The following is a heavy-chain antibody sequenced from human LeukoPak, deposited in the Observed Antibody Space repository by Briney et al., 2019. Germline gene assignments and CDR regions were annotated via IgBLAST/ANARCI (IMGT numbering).Heavy chain of an antibody. V-gene: IGHV1-2*02. D-gene: IGHD1-26*01. CDR3: ARDGNSGSYQAAFDI. Sequence: ASVKVSCKASGYTFTGYYMHWVRQAPGQGLERMGWINPNSDGTNYAQKFQGRVTMTRDTSISTAYMELSRLRSDDTAVYYCARDGNSGSYQAAFDIWGQGTMVTVSS. CDR2: INPNSDGT. CDR1: GYTFTGYY. J-gene: IGHJ3*02.